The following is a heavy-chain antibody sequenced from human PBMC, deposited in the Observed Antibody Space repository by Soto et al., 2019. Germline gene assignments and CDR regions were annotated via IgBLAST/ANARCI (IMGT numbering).Heavy chain of an antibody. Sequence: QVQLVQSGTEVKKPGASVKVSCQASGYTFTTYGINWVRQAPGQGLEWMGWISAYNGNTNYAQKFQGRVTMTTDTSRSTAYMELRSLRSDDTAVYYCARDLVAVRPGWFDPWGQGTLVTVSS. CDR3: ARDLVAVRPGWFDP. CDR1: GYTFTTYG. D-gene: IGHD6-6*01. J-gene: IGHJ5*02. CDR2: ISAYNGNT. V-gene: IGHV1-18*01.